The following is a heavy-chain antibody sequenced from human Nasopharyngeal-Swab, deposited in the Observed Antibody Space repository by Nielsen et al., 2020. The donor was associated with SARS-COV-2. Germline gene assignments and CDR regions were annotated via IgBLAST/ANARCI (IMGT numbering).Heavy chain of an antibody. Sequence: GGSLRLSCAASGFTFSNAWMNWVRQAPGKGLEWVGRIKSKTDGGTTDYAAPVKGRFTISRDDSKNTLYLQMNSQKTEDTAVYYCTTEYYYDSSGPSAYFDYWGQGTLVTVSS. D-gene: IGHD3-22*01. CDR1: GFTFSNAW. V-gene: IGHV3-15*07. CDR3: TTEYYYDSSGPSAYFDY. J-gene: IGHJ4*02. CDR2: IKSKTDGGTT.